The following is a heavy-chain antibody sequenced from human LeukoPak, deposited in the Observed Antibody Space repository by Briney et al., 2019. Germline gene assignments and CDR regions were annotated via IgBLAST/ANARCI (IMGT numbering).Heavy chain of an antibody. V-gene: IGHV4-39*01. D-gene: IGHD1-26*01. J-gene: IGHJ4*02. CDR1: GGSINSGTYH. CDR2: IYYRGNT. Sequence: PSETLSLTCTVSGGSINSGTYHGAWIRQPPGKGLQWIGSIYYRGNTYYNPSLKSRVTLSLDTSKNQFSLNLSSVTAADTAVYYCATDAIVGATIDYWGQGTLVAVSS. CDR3: ATDAIVGATIDY.